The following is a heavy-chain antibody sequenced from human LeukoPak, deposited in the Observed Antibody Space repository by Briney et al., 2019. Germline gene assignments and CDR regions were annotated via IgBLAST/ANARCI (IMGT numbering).Heavy chain of an antibody. CDR3: AKALSSYSSSWGHYFDY. CDR2: ISGSGGST. Sequence: GGSLRLSCAASGFTFSSYAMSWVRQAPGKGLEWVSAISGSGGSTYYADSVKGRFTISRDNSKNTLYLQMNSLRAEDTAVYYCAKALSSYSSSWGHYFDYWGQGTLVTVSS. CDR1: GFTFSSYA. D-gene: IGHD6-13*01. J-gene: IGHJ4*02. V-gene: IGHV3-23*01.